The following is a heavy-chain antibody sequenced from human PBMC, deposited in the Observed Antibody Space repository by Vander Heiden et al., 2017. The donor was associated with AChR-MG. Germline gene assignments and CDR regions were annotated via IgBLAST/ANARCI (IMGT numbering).Heavy chain of an antibody. CDR1: GFTFRSHG. Sequence: QVQLVESGGGVVQPGRSLRLSCAASGFTFRSHGMHWGRQDPGKGLEWVAVIWYDGSNKYYADSVKGRFTISRDNSKNTLYLQMNSLRAEDTAVYYCARDYSNYEDYYYYGMDVWGQGTTVTVSS. J-gene: IGHJ6*02. V-gene: IGHV3-33*01. CDR3: ARDYSNYEDYYYYGMDV. CDR2: IWYDGSNK. D-gene: IGHD4-4*01.